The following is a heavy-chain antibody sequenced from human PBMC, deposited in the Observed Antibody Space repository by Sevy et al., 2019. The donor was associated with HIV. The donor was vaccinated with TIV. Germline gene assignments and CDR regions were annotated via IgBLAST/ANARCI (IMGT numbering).Heavy chain of an antibody. V-gene: IGHV3-23*01. CDR2: ISGSGSDT. D-gene: IGHD6-19*01. CDR1: GFTFSTYH. J-gene: IGHJ3*02. CDR3: AKGHRIVVAGTVAFDI. Sequence: GGSLRLSCAASGFTFSTYHMSWVRQAPGKGLEWVSAISGSGSDTYYGDSVKGGFTISRDNSKNKLHLQMNSMSAEDTATYFCAKGHRIVVAGTVAFDIWGQGTMVTVSS.